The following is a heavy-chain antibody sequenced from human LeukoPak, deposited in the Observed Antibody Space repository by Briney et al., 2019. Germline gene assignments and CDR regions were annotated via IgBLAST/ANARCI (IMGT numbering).Heavy chain of an antibody. Sequence: SETLSLTCTVSGGSVSSGSYYWSWIRQPPGKGLEWIGSIYYSGRNYYNPSLKSRVTISVDTSKNQFSLKLSSVTAADTAVYYCARHDRCSSTSCSLYYFDSWGQGTLVTVSS. J-gene: IGHJ4*02. CDR3: ARHDRCSSTSCSLYYFDS. CDR2: IYYSGRN. D-gene: IGHD2-2*01. V-gene: IGHV4-39*01. CDR1: GGSVSSGSYY.